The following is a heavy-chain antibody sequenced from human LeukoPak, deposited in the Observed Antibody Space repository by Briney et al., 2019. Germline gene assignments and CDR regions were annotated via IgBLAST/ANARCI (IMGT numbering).Heavy chain of an antibody. CDR3: ARDSDYYGSGSHRDAFDI. Sequence: GGSLRLSCAASGFTLSSYAMNWVRQAPGKGLEWVSYISSSGSTIYYADSVKGRFTISRDNAKNSLYLQMNSLRAEDTAVYYCARDSDYYGSGSHRDAFDIWGQGTMVTVSS. CDR1: GFTLSSYA. D-gene: IGHD3-10*01. CDR2: ISSSGSTI. J-gene: IGHJ3*02. V-gene: IGHV3-48*04.